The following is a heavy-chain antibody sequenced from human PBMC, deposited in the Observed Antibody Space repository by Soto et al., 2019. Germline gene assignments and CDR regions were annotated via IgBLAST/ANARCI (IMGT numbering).Heavy chain of an antibody. J-gene: IGHJ3*01. V-gene: IGHV2-5*02. CDR2: IYWDDDR. CDR3: AHRMIKYGGVAADDAFDF. Sequence: QITLKESGPTLVKPTQTLTLTCTFSGFSLSTKTAGVSWIRQPPGKALEWLAVIYWDDDRRYSASLETRLTIDKDTSKNQVVLTMTNKEPVDTGTYYCAHRMIKYGGVAADDAFDFWGQGTMVTVSS. CDR1: GFSLSTKTAG. D-gene: IGHD3-16*01.